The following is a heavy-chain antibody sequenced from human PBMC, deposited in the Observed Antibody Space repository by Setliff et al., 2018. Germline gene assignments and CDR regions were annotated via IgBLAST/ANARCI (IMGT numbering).Heavy chain of an antibody. CDR1: GYDFRGHG. Sequence: GASVKVSCKVSGYDFRGHGINWVRQAPGQGPEWMGWISPYSGSASYAEKVQDRVTMTADTSTNTAYLEVRSLRSDDTAIYYCARINFYVSSGYYYAPDYWGQGTLVTVS. CDR2: ISPYSGSA. J-gene: IGHJ4*02. V-gene: IGHV1-18*01. CDR3: ARINFYVSSGYYYAPDY. D-gene: IGHD3-22*01.